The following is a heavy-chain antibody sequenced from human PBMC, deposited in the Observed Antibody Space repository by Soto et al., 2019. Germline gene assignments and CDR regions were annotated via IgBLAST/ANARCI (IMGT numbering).Heavy chain of an antibody. J-gene: IGHJ4*02. Sequence: PGGSLRLSCAASGFTFSTYGMHWVRQAPGKGLEWVAAIWYDGSNKYYADSVKGRFTISRDNSKNTLYLQMNSLRAEDTAVYYYAREGAALVSDYWGQGT. CDR2: IWYDGSNK. V-gene: IGHV3-33*01. CDR3: AREGAALVSDY. D-gene: IGHD6-6*01. CDR1: GFTFSTYG.